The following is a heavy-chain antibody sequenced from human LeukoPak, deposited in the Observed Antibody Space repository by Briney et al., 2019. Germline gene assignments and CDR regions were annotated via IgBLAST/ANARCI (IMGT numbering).Heavy chain of an antibody. CDR3: ARGDCSSTSCYYYYYYMDV. Sequence: SETLSLTCTVSGGSISSSSYYWGWIRQPPGKGLEWFGSIYYSGSTYYNPSLKSRVTISVDTSKNQFSLKLSSVTAADTAVYYCARGDCSSTSCYYYYYYMDVWGKGTTVTVSS. V-gene: IGHV4-39*07. CDR2: IYYSGST. CDR1: GGSISSSSYY. D-gene: IGHD2-2*01. J-gene: IGHJ6*03.